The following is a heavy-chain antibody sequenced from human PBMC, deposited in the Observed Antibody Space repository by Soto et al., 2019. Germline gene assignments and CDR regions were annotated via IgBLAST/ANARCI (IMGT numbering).Heavy chain of an antibody. CDR3: ARDERGYDYYYYGMDV. V-gene: IGHV1-69*13. J-gene: IGHJ6*02. CDR2: IIPIFGTA. Sequence: ASVKVSCKASGGTFSSYAISWVRQAPGQGLEWMGGIIPIFGTANYAQKFQGRVTITADESTSTAYMELSSLRSEDTAVYYCARDERGYDYYYYGMDVWGQGTTVTVSS. CDR1: GGTFSSYA. D-gene: IGHD5-12*01.